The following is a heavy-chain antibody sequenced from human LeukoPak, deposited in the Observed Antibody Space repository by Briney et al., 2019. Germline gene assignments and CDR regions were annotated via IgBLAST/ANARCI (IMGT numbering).Heavy chain of an antibody. CDR1: GFXFSSYG. CDR3: AKGALEWLLGIDY. V-gene: IGHV3-30*18. D-gene: IGHD3-3*01. J-gene: IGHJ4*02. CDR2: ISYDGSNK. Sequence: GRSLRLSCAASGFXFSSYGMHWVRQAPGKGLEWVAVISYDGSNKYYADSVKGRFTISRDNSKNTLYLQMNSLRAEDTAVYYCAKGALEWLLGIDYWGQGTLVTVSS.